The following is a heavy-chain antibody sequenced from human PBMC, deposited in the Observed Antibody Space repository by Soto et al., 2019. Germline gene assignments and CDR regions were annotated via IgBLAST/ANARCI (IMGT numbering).Heavy chain of an antibody. V-gene: IGHV1-69*12. Sequence: QVQLVQSGAEVKKPVSSVKVSCKASGGNLSNYGISWVRQAPGQGLEWMGAIIPVFGTPNYAQKFQDRVTITADESTTTVYMEVRSLTSEDTAVYYCARGDATKIVVTTYYAMDVWGQGTTVTVSS. CDR2: IIPVFGTP. D-gene: IGHD3-22*01. CDR1: GGNLSNYG. J-gene: IGHJ6*02. CDR3: ARGDATKIVVTTYYAMDV.